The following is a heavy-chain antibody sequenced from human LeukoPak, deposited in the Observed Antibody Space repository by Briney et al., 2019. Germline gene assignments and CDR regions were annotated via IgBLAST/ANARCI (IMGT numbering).Heavy chain of an antibody. CDR2: IYTSGST. CDR1: GGSISSYY. D-gene: IGHD3-3*01. V-gene: IGHV4-4*07. Sequence: PSETLSLTCTVSGGSISSYYWSWIRQPAGKGLEWIGRIYTSGSTNYNPSLKSRVTMSVDTFKNQFSLKLSSVTAADTAVYYCARAQRPYDFWSGYYKPRMDWFDPWGQGTLVTVSS. CDR3: ARAQRPYDFWSGYYKPRMDWFDP. J-gene: IGHJ5*02.